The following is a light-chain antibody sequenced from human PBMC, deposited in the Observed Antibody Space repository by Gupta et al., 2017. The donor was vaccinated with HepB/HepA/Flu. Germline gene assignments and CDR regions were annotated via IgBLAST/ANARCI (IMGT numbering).Light chain of an antibody. V-gene: IGKV3-11*01. CDR1: QSVNSY. J-gene: IGKJ4*01. Sequence: ESVFRQYPATLSLSPGERATLSCRASQSVNSYLAWYQQKPGQAPRLLIYDASNRATGIPARFSGSGSGTDFTLTISSLESEDFAVYYCQQRSNWPLTFGGGTKVEIK. CDR3: QQRSNWPLT. CDR2: DAS.